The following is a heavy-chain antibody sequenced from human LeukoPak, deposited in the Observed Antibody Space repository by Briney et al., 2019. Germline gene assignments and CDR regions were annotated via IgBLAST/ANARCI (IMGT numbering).Heavy chain of an antibody. CDR3: AKKYYHYMDV. D-gene: IGHD6-6*01. CDR1: GFTFSSYA. Sequence: GGSLRLSCAASGFTFSSYAMSWVRQAPGKGLEWVSAISTSGGRTYYADSVKGRFTISRDNSKNTLYLQFHSLRAEDTAVYYCAKKYYHYMDVWGKGTTVTVSS. CDR2: ISTSGGRT. V-gene: IGHV3-23*01. J-gene: IGHJ6*03.